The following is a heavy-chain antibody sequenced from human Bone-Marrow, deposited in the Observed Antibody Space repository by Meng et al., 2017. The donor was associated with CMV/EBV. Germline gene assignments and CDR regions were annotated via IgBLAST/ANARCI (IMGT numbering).Heavy chain of an antibody. CDR1: GGSISSSKW. Sequence: GSLRLSCVVSGGSISSSKWWTWVRQPPGKGLEWIGAIHHSGTTNYNTSLKSRVTMSVDKSKNHFSLSLTSVTAADTAVYFCARADSSYFDVSAYYPDAFDIWGQGTVVTVS. D-gene: IGHD3-22*01. V-gene: IGHV4-4*01. J-gene: IGHJ3*02. CDR3: ARADSSYFDVSAYYPDAFDI. CDR2: IHHSGTT.